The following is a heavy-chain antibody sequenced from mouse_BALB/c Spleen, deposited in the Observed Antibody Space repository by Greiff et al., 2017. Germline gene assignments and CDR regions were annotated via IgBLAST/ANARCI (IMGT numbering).Heavy chain of an antibody. CDR2: IYPGDGDT. V-gene: IGHV1-82*01. CDR3: ARHYYGYGGDAMDY. D-gene: IGHD1-2*01. Sequence: QVQLKESGPELVKPGASVKISCKASGYAFSSSWMNWVKQRPGQGLEWIGRIYPGDGDTNYNGKFKGKATLTADKSSSTAYMQLSSLTSVDSAVYFCARHYYGYGGDAMDYWGQGTSVTVSS. J-gene: IGHJ4*01. CDR1: GYAFSSSW.